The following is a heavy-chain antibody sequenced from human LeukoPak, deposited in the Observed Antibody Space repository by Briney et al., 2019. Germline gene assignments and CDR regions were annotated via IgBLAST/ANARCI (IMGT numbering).Heavy chain of an antibody. J-gene: IGHJ4*02. D-gene: IGHD6-13*01. CDR3: ARLGGGYSSGWYPADY. Sequence: SETLSLTCAVYGGSFSDYYWSWIRQPPGKGLEWIGEINHSGSTSYNPSLRSRVTISVDTSRNQLSLKLSSVTAADTAVYYCARLGGGYSSGWYPADYWGQGTLVTVSS. CDR2: INHSGST. CDR1: GGSFSDYY. V-gene: IGHV4-34*01.